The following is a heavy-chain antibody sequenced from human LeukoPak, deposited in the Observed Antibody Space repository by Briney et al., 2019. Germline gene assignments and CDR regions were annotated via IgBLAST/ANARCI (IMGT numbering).Heavy chain of an antibody. CDR3: ARDDYGDYVSD. J-gene: IGHJ4*02. CDR1: GGSISSYY. Sequence: SETLSLTCTASGGSISSYYWSWIRQPPGKGLEWIGYIYYSGSTNYNPSLKSRVTISVDTSKNQFSLKLSSVTAADTAVYYCARDDYGDYVSDWGQGTLVTVSS. CDR2: IYYSGST. D-gene: IGHD4-17*01. V-gene: IGHV4-59*01.